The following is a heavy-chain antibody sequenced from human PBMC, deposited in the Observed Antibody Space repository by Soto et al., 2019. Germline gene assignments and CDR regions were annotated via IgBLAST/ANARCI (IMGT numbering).Heavy chain of an antibody. CDR1: SFTFSNAW. CDR2: IKSKTDGGTT. J-gene: IGHJ4*02. D-gene: IGHD3-10*01. Sequence: GGSLRLSCAVSSFTFSNAWMNWVRQAPGKGLEWVGRIKSKTDGGTTDYPAPVKGRFSISRDDSKNTVYLQMNSLQTEDTAVYYCTIDPFYGSGSYHPPNYDYWGQGTLVTVSS. CDR3: TIDPFYGSGSYHPPNYDY. V-gene: IGHV3-15*07.